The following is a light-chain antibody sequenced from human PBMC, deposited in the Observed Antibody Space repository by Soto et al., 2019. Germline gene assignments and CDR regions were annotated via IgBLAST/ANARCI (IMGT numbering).Light chain of an antibody. CDR1: SSDVGGYNY. Sequence: QSVLTQPASVSGSPGQSITISCTGTSSDVGGYNYVSWYQQQAGKAPKLIIHEVSNRPSGVSNRFSGSKSGNTASLTISGLQAEDEADYYCDSYTSSRAYVFGIGTKLIVL. V-gene: IGLV2-14*01. J-gene: IGLJ1*01. CDR3: DSYTSSRAYV. CDR2: EVS.